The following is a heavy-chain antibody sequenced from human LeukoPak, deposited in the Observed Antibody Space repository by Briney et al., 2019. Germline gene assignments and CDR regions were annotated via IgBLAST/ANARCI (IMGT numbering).Heavy chain of an antibody. Sequence: GASVKVSCKASGYTFTSYYMHWVRQAPGQGLEWMGIINPSGGSTSYAQKFQGRVTMTRDMSTSTVYMELSSLRSEDTAVYYCARDFPSFAVLDYWGQGTLVTVSS. D-gene: IGHD3-10*01. CDR1: GYTFTSYY. CDR3: ARDFPSFAVLDY. V-gene: IGHV1-46*01. J-gene: IGHJ4*02. CDR2: INPSGGST.